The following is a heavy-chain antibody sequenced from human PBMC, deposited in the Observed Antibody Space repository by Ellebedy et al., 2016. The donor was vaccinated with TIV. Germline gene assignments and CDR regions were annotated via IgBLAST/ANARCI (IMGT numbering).Heavy chain of an antibody. V-gene: IGHV3-53*01. Sequence: PGGSLRLSCAVSGFTXXRNFFPWVLXPPGTGLEWVAFIYSGGSISYADCVKGRFTIARDNSKNTLYLKMNSLRAEDTAVYYCARPDYIIGPXEWGQGTGVTVSS. CDR3: ARPDYIIGPXE. D-gene: IGHD1-20*01. CDR1: GFTXXRNF. CDR2: IYSGGSI. J-gene: IGHJ4*02.